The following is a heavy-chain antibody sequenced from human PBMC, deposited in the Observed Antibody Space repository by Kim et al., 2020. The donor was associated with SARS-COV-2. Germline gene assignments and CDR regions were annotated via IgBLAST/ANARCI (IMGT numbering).Heavy chain of an antibody. V-gene: IGHV4-59*13. CDR3: AREKFYYESSGYWGEAFD. CDR2: IHYSGST. D-gene: IGHD3-22*01. CDR1: GGSISTYY. Sequence: SETLSLTCTVSGGSISTYYWSWVRQPPGKGLEWIGNIHYSGSTHYNSSLKSRVTFAIDTSKNQFSLKLRFMTGADTAVYYCAREKFYYESSGYWGEAFD. J-gene: IGHJ3*02.